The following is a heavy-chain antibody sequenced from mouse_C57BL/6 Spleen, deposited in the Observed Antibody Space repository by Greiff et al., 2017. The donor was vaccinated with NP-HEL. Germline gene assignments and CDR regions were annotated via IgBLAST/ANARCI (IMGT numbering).Heavy chain of an antibody. CDR1: GYAFSSYW. D-gene: IGHD2-2*01. CDR2: IYPGDGDT. Sequence: VQLQQSGAELVKPGASVKISCKASGYAFSSYWMNWVKQRPGKGLEWIGQIYPGDGDTNYNGKFKGKATLTADKSSSTAYMQLSSLTSEDAAVYFCARLGDPYGYAFAYWGQGTLVTVSA. J-gene: IGHJ3*01. V-gene: IGHV1-80*01. CDR3: ARLGDPYGYAFAY.